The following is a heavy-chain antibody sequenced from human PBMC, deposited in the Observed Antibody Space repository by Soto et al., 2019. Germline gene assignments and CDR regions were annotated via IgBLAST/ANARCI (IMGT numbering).Heavy chain of an antibody. CDR2: ISGSGGST. CDR1: GFTFSSYA. CDR3: AKGPPARGGGWFDP. D-gene: IGHD3-16*01. V-gene: IGHV3-23*01. J-gene: IGHJ5*02. Sequence: EVQLLESGGGLVQPGGSLRLSCAASGFTFSSYAMSWVRQAPGKGLEWVSAISGSGGSTYYADSVKGRFTISRDNSKNTLYLQRKSLGAGDTAVYYWAKGPPARGGGWFDPWGQGTLVTVSS.